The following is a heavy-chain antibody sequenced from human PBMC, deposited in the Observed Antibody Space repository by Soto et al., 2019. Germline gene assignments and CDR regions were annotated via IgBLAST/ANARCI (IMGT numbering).Heavy chain of an antibody. Sequence: ASVKVSCKVSGYTLTELSMHWVRQAPGKGLEWMGGFDPEDGETIYAQKFQGRVTMTEDKSTDTAYMELSSLRSEDTAVYYCATDRAIRAYPQYNWNPSSALYYYGMDVWGQGTTVTVSS. J-gene: IGHJ6*02. CDR2: FDPEDGET. V-gene: IGHV1-24*01. CDR3: ATDRAIRAYPQYNWNPSSALYYYGMDV. D-gene: IGHD1-20*01. CDR1: GYTLTELS.